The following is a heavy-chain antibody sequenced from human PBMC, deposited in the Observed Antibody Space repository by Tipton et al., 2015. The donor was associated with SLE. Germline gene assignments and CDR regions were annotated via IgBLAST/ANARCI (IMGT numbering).Heavy chain of an antibody. Sequence: LRLSCTVSGDSITSGSYYWSWIRQPAGKGLEWIGRIYSSGSTNYNPSLKSRVTLSVDTSKNQFSLKLSSVTAADTAVYYCVRVSSGGHFDLWGRGTLVTVSS. J-gene: IGHJ2*01. V-gene: IGHV4-61*02. D-gene: IGHD5/OR15-5a*01. CDR3: VRVSSGGHFDL. CDR1: GDSITSGSYY. CDR2: IYSSGST.